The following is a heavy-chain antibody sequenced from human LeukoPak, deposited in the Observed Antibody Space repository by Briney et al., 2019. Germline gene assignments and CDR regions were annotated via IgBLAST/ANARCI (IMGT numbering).Heavy chain of an antibody. D-gene: IGHD3-10*01. Sequence: GGSLRLSWAAFGLSYNNYVMHWVRQAPGKGVEWVALISNDGSNKYYADSVKGRFTISRDNSKNTLYLLMDRLRAEDTAVYYCAKKHGGALRGPFDYWGQGPLVTVSS. CDR1: GLSYNNYV. CDR3: AKKHGGALRGPFDY. CDR2: ISNDGSNK. V-gene: IGHV3-30*18. J-gene: IGHJ4*02.